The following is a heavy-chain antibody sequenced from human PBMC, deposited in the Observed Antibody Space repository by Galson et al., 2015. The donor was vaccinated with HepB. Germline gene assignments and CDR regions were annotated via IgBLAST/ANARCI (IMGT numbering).Heavy chain of an antibody. CDR1: GYTFTSYG. V-gene: IGHV1-18*04. CDR2: ISAYNGNT. D-gene: IGHD2-15*01. Sequence: SVKVSCKASGYTFTSYGISWVRQAPGQGLEWMGWISAYNGNTNYAQKLQGRVTMTTDTSTRTAYMELRSLRSDDTAVYYCARDLRRSGPWYFDLWGRGTLVTVSS. J-gene: IGHJ2*01. CDR3: ARDLRRSGPWYFDL.